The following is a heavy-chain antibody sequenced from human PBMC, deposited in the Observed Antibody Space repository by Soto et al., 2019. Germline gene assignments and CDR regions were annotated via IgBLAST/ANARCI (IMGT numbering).Heavy chain of an antibody. D-gene: IGHD3-22*01. CDR2: IYYSGST. Sequence: PSETLSLTCTVSGGSISSYYWSWIRQPPGKGLEWIGYIYYSGSTNYNPSLKCRVTISVDTSKNQFSLKLSSVTAADTAVYYCARAIVAVKSDRWFDPWGQGTLVTVCS. CDR1: GGSISSYY. CDR3: ARAIVAVKSDRWFDP. V-gene: IGHV4-59*01. J-gene: IGHJ5*02.